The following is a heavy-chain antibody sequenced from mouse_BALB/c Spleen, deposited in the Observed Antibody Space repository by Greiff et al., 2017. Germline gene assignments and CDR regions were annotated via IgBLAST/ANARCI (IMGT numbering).Heavy chain of an antibody. Sequence: QVQLQQPGAELVKPGASVKMSCKASGYTFTSYNMHWVKQTPGQGLEWIGAIYPGNGDTSYNQKFKGKATLTADKSSSTAYMQLSSLTSEDSAVYYCARRVLRLGNYAMDYWGQGTSVTVSS. CDR2: IYPGNGDT. V-gene: IGHV1-12*01. D-gene: IGHD1-2*01. CDR1: GYTFTSYN. CDR3: ARRVLRLGNYAMDY. J-gene: IGHJ4*01.